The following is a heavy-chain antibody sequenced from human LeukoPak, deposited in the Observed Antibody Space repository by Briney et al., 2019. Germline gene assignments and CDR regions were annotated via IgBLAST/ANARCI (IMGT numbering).Heavy chain of an antibody. Sequence: ASVKVSCKASGYTFTGYYMHWVRQAPGQGLEWMGWTNPNSGGTNYAQKFQDRVTITADKSTSTAYMELSSLRSEDTAVYYCARQGPTYYDSSGYYYAEDYYMDVWGKGTTVTVSS. D-gene: IGHD3-22*01. V-gene: IGHV1-2*02. CDR1: GYTFTGYY. CDR3: ARQGPTYYDSSGYYYAEDYYMDV. CDR2: TNPNSGGT. J-gene: IGHJ6*03.